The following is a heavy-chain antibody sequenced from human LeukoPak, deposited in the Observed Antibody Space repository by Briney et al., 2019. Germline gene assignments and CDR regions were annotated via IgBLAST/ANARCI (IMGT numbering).Heavy chain of an antibody. CDR1: GFTFSSYG. J-gene: IGHJ4*02. D-gene: IGHD5-12*01. Sequence: GGSLRLSCAASGFTFSSYGMHWVRQAPGKGLEWVAFIRYDGSNKYYADSVKGRFTISRDNSKNTLYLQMNSLRAEDTAVYYCLPPALYSGYDFFDYWGQGTLVTVSS. V-gene: IGHV3-30*02. CDR3: LPPALYSGYDFFDY. CDR2: IRYDGSNK.